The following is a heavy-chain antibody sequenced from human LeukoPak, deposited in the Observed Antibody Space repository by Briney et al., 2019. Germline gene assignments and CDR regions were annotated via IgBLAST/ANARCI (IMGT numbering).Heavy chain of an antibody. J-gene: IGHJ5*02. D-gene: IGHD3-22*01. CDR2: ISNDGSNA. V-gene: IGHV3-30*03. Sequence: GGSLRLSCVTSGFIFSNFGMHWVRQAPGKGLEWVAVISNDGSNAYYAESVKGRFTISRDNSKNTLYLQMNGLRAEDTAMYYCARDWSLYYYDSSGAPVWFDPWGQGTLVTVSS. CDR1: GFIFSNFG. CDR3: ARDWSLYYYDSSGAPVWFDP.